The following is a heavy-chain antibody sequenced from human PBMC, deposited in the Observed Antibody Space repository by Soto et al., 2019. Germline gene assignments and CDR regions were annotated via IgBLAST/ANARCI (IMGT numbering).Heavy chain of an antibody. J-gene: IGHJ6*02. V-gene: IGHV3-23*01. D-gene: IGHD6-13*01. CDR1: GFAFSTYA. CDR3: AKVTKRAAAGRYEYYKYGMDV. Sequence: EVQLLESGGALEHPGGSLRLSCAASGFAFSTYAMTWVRQAPGKGLEWVSVISGSGGSSYYAATVKGRFTISRGNYKNTLYLQMNGLRAEDTALYYCAKVTKRAAAGRYEYYKYGMDVWGQGTTVTVSS. CDR2: ISGSGGSS.